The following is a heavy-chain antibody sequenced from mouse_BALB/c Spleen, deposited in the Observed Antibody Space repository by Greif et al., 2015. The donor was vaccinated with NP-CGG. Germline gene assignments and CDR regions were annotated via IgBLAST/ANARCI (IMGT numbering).Heavy chain of an antibody. J-gene: IGHJ3*01. D-gene: IGHD2-1*01. V-gene: IGHV1S81*02. Sequence: VQLQQSGAELVKPGASVKLSCKASGYTFTSYYMYWVKQRPGQGLEWIGEINPSNGGTNFNEKFKSKATLTVDKSSSTAYMQLSSLTSEDSAVYYCTRHGNYGFAYWGQGTLVTVSA. CDR1: GYTFTSYY. CDR2: INPSNGGT. CDR3: TRHGNYGFAY.